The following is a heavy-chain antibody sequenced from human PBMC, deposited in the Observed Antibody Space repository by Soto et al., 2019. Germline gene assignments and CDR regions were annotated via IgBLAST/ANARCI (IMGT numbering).Heavy chain of an antibody. Sequence: AASVKVSCKVSGYTLTELSMHWVRQAPGKGLEWMGGFDPEDGETIYAQKFQGRVTMTEDTSTDTAYMELSSLRSEDTAVYYCATSVYSYGPFDYWGQGTLVTVSS. CDR2: FDPEDGET. D-gene: IGHD5-18*01. V-gene: IGHV1-24*01. CDR3: ATSVYSYGPFDY. J-gene: IGHJ4*02. CDR1: GYTLTELS.